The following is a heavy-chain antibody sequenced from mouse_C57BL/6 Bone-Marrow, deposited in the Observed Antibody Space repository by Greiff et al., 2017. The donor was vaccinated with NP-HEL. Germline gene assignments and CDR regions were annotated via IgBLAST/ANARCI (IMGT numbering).Heavy chain of an antibody. CDR2: IDPETGGT. J-gene: IGHJ3*01. CDR1: GYTFTDYE. V-gene: IGHV1-15*01. CDR3: TRGLAWFAY. Sequence: QVQLQQSGAELVRPGASVTLSCKVSGYTFTDYEMHWVKQTPVHGLEWIGAIDPETGGTAYNQKFKGKAILTEDKSYSTAYMELSSLTSEDSAVYYCTRGLAWFAYWGQGTLGTVSA.